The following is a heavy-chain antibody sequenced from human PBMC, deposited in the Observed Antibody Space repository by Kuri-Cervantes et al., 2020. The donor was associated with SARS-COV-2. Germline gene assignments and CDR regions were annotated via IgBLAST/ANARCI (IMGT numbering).Heavy chain of an antibody. D-gene: IGHD2-15*01. Sequence: GESLKISCAASGFTFSSYWMSWVRQAPGKGLEWVANIKQDGSEKYYVDSVKGRFTISRDNAKNSLYLQMNSLRAEDTAVYYCAREAFRYCSGGSCYSHYWGQGTLVTVSS. CDR3: AREAFRYCSGGSCYSHY. CDR2: IKQDGSEK. CDR1: GFTFSSYW. V-gene: IGHV3-7*01. J-gene: IGHJ4*02.